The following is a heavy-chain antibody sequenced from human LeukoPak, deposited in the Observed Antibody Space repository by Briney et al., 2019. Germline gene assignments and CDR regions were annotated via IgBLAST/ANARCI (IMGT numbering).Heavy chain of an antibody. V-gene: IGHV3-74*01. CDR2: MNSDGSST. CDR1: GFTLSSYW. Sequence: GGTLRLSCAASGFTLSSYWMHWVRQAPGKGLVWVSRMNSDGSSTTYADSVKGRFTISRDNAKNALYLQMNSLRAEDTAVYYCARGTIAAAGYYYFDYWGQGTQVTVSS. D-gene: IGHD6-13*01. J-gene: IGHJ4*02. CDR3: ARGTIAAAGYYYFDY.